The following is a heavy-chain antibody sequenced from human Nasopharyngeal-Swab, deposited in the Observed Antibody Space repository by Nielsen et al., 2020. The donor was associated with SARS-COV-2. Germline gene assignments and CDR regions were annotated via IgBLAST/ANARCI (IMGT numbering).Heavy chain of an antibody. CDR1: GFAFSSYA. Sequence: GESLKISCAASGFAFSSYAMSWVRQTPGKGLEWVSSFSGSSGKTYYADYVKGRFTISRDTSKNTLYLQMNSLRADDTAVYYCAKDGGGWYTSGWYYFDYCGQGTLVTVSS. CDR2: FSGSSGKT. CDR3: AKDGGGWYTSGWYYFDY. J-gene: IGHJ4*02. D-gene: IGHD6-19*01. V-gene: IGHV3-23*01.